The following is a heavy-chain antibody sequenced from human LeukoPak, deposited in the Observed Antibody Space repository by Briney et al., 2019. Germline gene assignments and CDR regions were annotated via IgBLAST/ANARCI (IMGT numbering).Heavy chain of an antibody. Sequence: PGGSLRLSCAASGFTFSSYWMSWVRQAPGKGLEWVANINQDGSEKSYVDSVKGRFTISSDNAKNSLYLQMNSLRAEDTAVYYCARDSSGNAFDIWGQGTMVTVSS. CDR3: ARDSSGNAFDI. CDR1: GFTFSSYW. D-gene: IGHD3-22*01. J-gene: IGHJ3*02. V-gene: IGHV3-7*01. CDR2: INQDGSEK.